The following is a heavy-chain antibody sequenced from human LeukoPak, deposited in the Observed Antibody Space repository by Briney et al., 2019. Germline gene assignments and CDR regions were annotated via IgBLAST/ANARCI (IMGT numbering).Heavy chain of an antibody. J-gene: IGHJ4*02. CDR2: IKNGGSP. D-gene: IGHD5-18*01. Sequence: SETLSLTCTVSGGSISSSSSFWGWIRQPPGKGLEWIGHIKNGGSPNYNPSLKSRVTISVDTSKNQFSLKLSSVTAADTAVYYCARQGYSYGFIDYWGQGTLVTVSS. V-gene: IGHV4-39*01. CDR3: ARQGYSYGFIDY. CDR1: GGSISSSSSF.